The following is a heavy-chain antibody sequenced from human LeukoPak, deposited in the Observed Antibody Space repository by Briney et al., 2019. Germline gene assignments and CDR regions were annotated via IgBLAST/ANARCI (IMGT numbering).Heavy chain of an antibody. CDR3: ARNLIPEQLVLSF. Sequence: SETLSLTCTVSGGSISNYYWNWIRQPPGKGLEWIGYIYYTGSTNYNPSLKSRVTMSVDTSKNQFSLNLRSVTPEDTAVYYCARNLIPEQLVLSFWGQGTLVTVSS. CDR1: GGSISNYY. D-gene: IGHD6-13*01. J-gene: IGHJ4*02. V-gene: IGHV4-59*01. CDR2: IYYTGST.